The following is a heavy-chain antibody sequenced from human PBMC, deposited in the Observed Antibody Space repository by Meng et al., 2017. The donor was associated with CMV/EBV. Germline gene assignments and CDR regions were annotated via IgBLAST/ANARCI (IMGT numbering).Heavy chain of an antibody. D-gene: IGHD2-2*01. CDR3: ARVRETDIVVVPAANFDY. J-gene: IGHJ4*02. CDR2: IYYSGST. CDR1: GGSISSSSYY. Sequence: SETLSHTCTVSGGSISSSSYYWGWIRQPPGKGLEWIGSIYYSGSTYYNPSLKSRVTISVDTSKNQFSLKLSSVTAADTAVYYCARVRETDIVVVPAANFDYWGQGTLVTVSS. V-gene: IGHV4-39*07.